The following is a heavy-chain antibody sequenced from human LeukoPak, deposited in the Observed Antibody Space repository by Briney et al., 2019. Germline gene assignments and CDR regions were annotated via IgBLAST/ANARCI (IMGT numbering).Heavy chain of an antibody. J-gene: IGHJ6*03. CDR2: INSSGTNI. CDR1: GFTFSDYY. Sequence: SGGSLRLSCAASGFTFSDYYMSWLRQAPGKGLEWVSYINSSGTNIYYADSVKGRFNISRDNAKNSLYLQMNTLRAEDTAVYYCARVRSDYSRWAIYYYYYMDVWGKGTTVTVSS. D-gene: IGHD4-11*01. V-gene: IGHV3-11*04. CDR3: ARVRSDYSRWAIYYYYYMDV.